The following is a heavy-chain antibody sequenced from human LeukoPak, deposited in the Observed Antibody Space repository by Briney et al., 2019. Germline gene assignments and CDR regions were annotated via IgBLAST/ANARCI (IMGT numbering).Heavy chain of an antibody. CDR1: GYTFTSYG. Sequence: GASVKVSCKASGYTFTSYGINWVRQAPGQGLEWMGWIGAYNGNTNYAQKVQGRVTMTTDTSTSTAYMELRSLRSDDTAVYYCARERHYYGSGIPSDYWGQGTLVTVSS. D-gene: IGHD3-10*01. V-gene: IGHV1-18*01. CDR3: ARERHYYGSGIPSDY. J-gene: IGHJ4*02. CDR2: IGAYNGNT.